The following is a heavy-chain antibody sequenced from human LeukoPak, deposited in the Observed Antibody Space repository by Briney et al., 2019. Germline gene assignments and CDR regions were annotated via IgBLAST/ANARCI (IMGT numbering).Heavy chain of an antibody. Sequence: GASVKVSCKASGYTFTNYYMHWVRQAPGQGLEWMGIINPSGGSTDYAQKFQGRVTMTRDTSTSTVYMDLGSLRSDDTAIYYCARSGKLGITGTWDAFNIWGQGTMVTVSS. D-gene: IGHD1-20*01. CDR3: ARSGKLGITGTWDAFNI. CDR1: GYTFTNYY. V-gene: IGHV1-46*01. J-gene: IGHJ3*02. CDR2: INPSGGST.